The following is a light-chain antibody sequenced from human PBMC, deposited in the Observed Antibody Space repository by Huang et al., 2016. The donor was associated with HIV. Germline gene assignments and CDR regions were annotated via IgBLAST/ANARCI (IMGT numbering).Light chain of an antibody. Sequence: DIQMTQSPSSLSASVGDRVTITCRASQGISKSLAWYQQKPGKAPKLLLYAASRLKSGVPSRFSGSGAETDYTLTISSLQPEDFATYYCRQYYSTPPITFGQGTRLEMK. J-gene: IGKJ5*01. CDR3: RQYYSTPPIT. V-gene: IGKV1-NL1*01. CDR2: AAS. CDR1: QGISKS.